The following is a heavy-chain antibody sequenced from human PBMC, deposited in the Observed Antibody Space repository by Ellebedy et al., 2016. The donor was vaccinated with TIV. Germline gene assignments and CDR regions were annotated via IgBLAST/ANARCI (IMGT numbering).Heavy chain of an antibody. D-gene: IGHD6-6*01. Sequence: GESLKISCAASGFTFASYAMSWVRQAPGKGLEWVSAISGIPANIYYADSVKGRFTISSDNAKNTLYLQMNSLRAEDTAIYYCARDRFKGSGYFDLWGRGTPVTVSS. CDR1: GFTFASYA. CDR2: ISGIPANI. J-gene: IGHJ2*01. CDR3: ARDRFKGSGYFDL. V-gene: IGHV3-23*01.